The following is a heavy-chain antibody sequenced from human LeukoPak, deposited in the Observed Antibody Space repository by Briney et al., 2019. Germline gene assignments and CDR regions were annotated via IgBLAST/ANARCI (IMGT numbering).Heavy chain of an antibody. CDR3: ARAKSRDWFDP. CDR1: GGSISSGGYY. J-gene: IGHJ5*02. CDR2: IYYSGST. Sequence: SETLSLTCTVSGGSISSGGYYWSWIRQHPRKGLEWIGYIYYSGSTYYNPSLKSRVTISVDTSKNQFSLKLSSVTAADTAVYYCARAKSRDWFDPWGQGTLVTVSS. V-gene: IGHV4-31*03.